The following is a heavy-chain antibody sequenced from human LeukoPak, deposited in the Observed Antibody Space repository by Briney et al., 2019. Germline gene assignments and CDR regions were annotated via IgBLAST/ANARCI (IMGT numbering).Heavy chain of an antibody. J-gene: IGHJ4*02. CDR2: INPNSGGT. D-gene: IGHD2-21*02. V-gene: IGHV1-2*02. Sequence: ASVKVSCKASGYTFTGYYMHWVRQAPGQGLKWMGWINPNSGGTNYAQKFQGRVTMTRDTSISTAYMELSRLRSDDTAVYYCARPTVVTAPFDYWGQGTLVTVSS. CDR3: ARPTVVTAPFDY. CDR1: GYTFTGYY.